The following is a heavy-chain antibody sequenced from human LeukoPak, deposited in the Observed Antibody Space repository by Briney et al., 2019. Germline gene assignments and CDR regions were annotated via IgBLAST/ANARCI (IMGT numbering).Heavy chain of an antibody. CDR1: GYTFTGYY. Sequence: ASVKVSCKASGYTFTGYYMHWVRQAPGQGLEWMGWINPNSGGTNYAQKFQGRVTMTSDTSISTAYMELSRLRSDDTAVYYCASAAGSSLKYFQHWGQGTLVTVSS. J-gene: IGHJ1*01. D-gene: IGHD6-13*01. CDR3: ASAAGSSLKYFQH. V-gene: IGHV1-2*02. CDR2: INPNSGGT.